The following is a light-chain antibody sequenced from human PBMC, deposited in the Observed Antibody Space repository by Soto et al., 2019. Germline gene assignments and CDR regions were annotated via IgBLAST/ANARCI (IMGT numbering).Light chain of an antibody. CDR2: ANT. CDR1: NSNIGAGYP. CDR3: SSYTSSSTLDVV. J-gene: IGLJ2*01. Sequence: QSVLTQPPSVTGAPGQRVTISCTGSNSNIGAGYPVHWYQQFPGAAPKLLIYANTTRASGVPDRFSGSKSGASASLAITGLQAGDEADYYCSSYTSSSTLDVVFGGGTKLTVL. V-gene: IGLV1-40*01.